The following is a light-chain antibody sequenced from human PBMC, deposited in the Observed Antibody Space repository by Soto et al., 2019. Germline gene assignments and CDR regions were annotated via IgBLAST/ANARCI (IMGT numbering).Light chain of an antibody. J-gene: IGKJ1*01. CDR2: DAS. V-gene: IGKV1-5*01. CDR3: QQYNNYPRK. Sequence: DIQMTQSPSTLSASIGDIVTITCRASESIRTWLAWYQHKPGKAPKFLIYDASSLESGVPSRFSGSGSGTEFTLTISNLQPDDFATYFCQQYNNYPRKCGQGTKGDIK. CDR1: ESIRTW.